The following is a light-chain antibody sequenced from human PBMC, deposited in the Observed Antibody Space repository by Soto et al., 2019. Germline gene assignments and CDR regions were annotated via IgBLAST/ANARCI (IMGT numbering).Light chain of an antibody. J-gene: IGKJ4*01. Sequence: EIVMTQSPATLSVSPGERATLSCRASQSVSRNLAWYQQTPGQAPRLLIYDASTRATGIPARFSGSGSGTEFTLTISSLQSEDFVLYHCQQYNNWPPLTFGGGTKVEI. V-gene: IGKV3-15*01. CDR3: QQYNNWPPLT. CDR2: DAS. CDR1: QSVSRN.